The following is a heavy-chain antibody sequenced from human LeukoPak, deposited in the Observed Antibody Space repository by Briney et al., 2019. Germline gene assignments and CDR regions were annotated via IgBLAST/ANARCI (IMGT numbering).Heavy chain of an antibody. CDR2: ISISGTTT. V-gene: IGHV3-11*04. CDR3: ARDAARRGVFDY. CDR1: GFIFSDFY. Sequence: PGGSLRLSCAASGFIFSDFYMGWIRQAPGKGLEWVSYISISGTTTNYADSVKGRFTISRDDARNSLYLQMNSLRAEDTAVYYCARDAARRGVFDYWGQGTLVTVSS. D-gene: IGHD6-6*01. J-gene: IGHJ4*02.